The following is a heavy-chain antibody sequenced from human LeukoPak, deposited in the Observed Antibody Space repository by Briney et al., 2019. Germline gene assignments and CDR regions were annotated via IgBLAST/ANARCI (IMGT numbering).Heavy chain of an antibody. Sequence: GGSLRLSCAASGFAFSFYAMSWLRQPPGKGLEWVSTINANSGTTSYAASVRGRFTISRDNSKNALYLQVNTLRADDTATYYCAKPISGGLAVTADWFHPWGQGTLVTVSS. CDR2: INANSGTT. CDR1: GFAFSFYA. J-gene: IGHJ5*01. V-gene: IGHV3-23*01. D-gene: IGHD6-19*01. CDR3: AKPISGGLAVTADWFHP.